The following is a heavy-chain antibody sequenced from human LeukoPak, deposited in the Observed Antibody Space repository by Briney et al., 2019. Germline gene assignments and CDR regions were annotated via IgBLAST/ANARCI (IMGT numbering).Heavy chain of an antibody. D-gene: IGHD4-17*01. CDR1: GGSISNYY. CDR3: ARSYGDYITGAYAFDV. CDR2: IYYSGST. V-gene: IGHV4-59*08. Sequence: SETLSLTCTVSGGSISNYYWSWIRQPPEKGLEWIGYIYYSGSTNYNPSLKSRVTISVDTSKNQFSLKLTSVTAADTAVYYCARSYGDYITGAYAFDVWGQGTVVTVSS. J-gene: IGHJ3*01.